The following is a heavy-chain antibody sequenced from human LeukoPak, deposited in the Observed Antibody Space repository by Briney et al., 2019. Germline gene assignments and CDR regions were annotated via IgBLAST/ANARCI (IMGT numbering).Heavy chain of an antibody. CDR1: GFTFSSYW. Sequence: PGGSLRLSCAASGFTFSSYWMSWVRQAPGKGLEWVANIKQDGSERYYVDSVKGRFTISRDNAKNSLYLQMNSLRAEDTAVFYCARVREYQLLWDYWGQGTLVTVSS. V-gene: IGHV3-7*03. D-gene: IGHD2-2*01. J-gene: IGHJ4*02. CDR2: IKQDGSER. CDR3: ARVREYQLLWDY.